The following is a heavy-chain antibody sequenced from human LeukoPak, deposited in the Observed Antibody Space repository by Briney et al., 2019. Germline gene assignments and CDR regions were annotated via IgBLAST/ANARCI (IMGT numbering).Heavy chain of an antibody. J-gene: IGHJ6*03. Sequence: PSETLSLTCSVSGDSISMHYWSWVRQPPGKGLEWNGYIDHTGSTNYKPPLNSRVTISRDTSKNHFSLELSSVTAADTAVYFCARGRVSSSSWSSTYYYYFYLDVWGKGTTVTVSS. CDR1: GDSISMHY. D-gene: IGHD6-13*01. CDR3: ARGRVSSSSWSSTYYYYFYLDV. V-gene: IGHV4-59*11. CDR2: IDHTGST.